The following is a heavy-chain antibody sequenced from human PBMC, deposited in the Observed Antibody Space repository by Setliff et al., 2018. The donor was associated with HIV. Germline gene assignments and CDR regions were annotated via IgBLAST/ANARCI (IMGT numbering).Heavy chain of an antibody. CDR3: ARREYNYVPRAFDL. D-gene: IGHD3-16*01. V-gene: IGHV3-48*01. CDR2: IYTGSNSI. J-gene: IGHJ3*01. Sequence: GGSLRLSCVGSGFSFSSYSMSWVRRAPGKGLEWIAYIYTGSNSIYYGDSVKSRFTISRDNVENSVYLQMNSLRAEDTAVYYCARREYNYVPRAFDLWGRGTMVTVSS. CDR1: GFSFSSYS.